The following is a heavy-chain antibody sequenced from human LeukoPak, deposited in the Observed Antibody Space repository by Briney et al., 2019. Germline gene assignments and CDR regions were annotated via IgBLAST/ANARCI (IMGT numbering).Heavy chain of an antibody. J-gene: IGHJ4*02. CDR2: IYPGDSDT. CDR3: ARQGYYYDSSGYYIIDY. CDR1: GYSFASYW. Sequence: GESLKISCKGSGYSFASYWIGWVRQMPGKGLEWMGIIYPGDSDTRYSPSFQGQVTISADKSISTAYLKWSSLKASDTAMYCCARQGYYYDSSGYYIIDYWGQGTLVTVSS. D-gene: IGHD3-22*01. V-gene: IGHV5-51*01.